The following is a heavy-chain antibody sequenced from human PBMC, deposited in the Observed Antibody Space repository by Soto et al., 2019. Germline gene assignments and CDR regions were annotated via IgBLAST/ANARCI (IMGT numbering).Heavy chain of an antibody. D-gene: IGHD2-15*01. J-gene: IGHJ2*01. V-gene: IGHV1-69*12. CDR2: IIPIFGTA. Sequence: QVQLVQSGAEVKKPGSSVKVSCKASGGTFSSYAISWVRQAPGQGLEWMGGIIPIFGTANYAQKFQGRVTITADESTSTAYMVRSSLRSEDTAVYYCARVVTVVKSFHYWYFDLWGRGTLVTVSS. CDR3: ARVVTVVKSFHYWYFDL. CDR1: GGTFSSYA.